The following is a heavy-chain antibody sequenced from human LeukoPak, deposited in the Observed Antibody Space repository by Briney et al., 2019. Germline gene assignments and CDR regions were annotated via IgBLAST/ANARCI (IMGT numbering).Heavy chain of an antibody. CDR2: ISSSSSYI. CDR3: ARVVDHDYSDYYLDY. J-gene: IGHJ4*02. V-gene: IGHV3-21*01. CDR1: GFTFSSYS. Sequence: GESLRLSCAASGFTFSSYSMNWVRQAPGKGLEWVSFISSSSSYIYFADSVKGRFTISRDNAKNSLYLQMNSLRAEDTAVYYCARVVDHDYSDYYLDYWGQGTLVTVSS. D-gene: IGHD4-11*01.